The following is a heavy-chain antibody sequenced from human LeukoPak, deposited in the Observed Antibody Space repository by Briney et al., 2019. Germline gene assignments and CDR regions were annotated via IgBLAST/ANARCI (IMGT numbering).Heavy chain of an antibody. J-gene: IGHJ4*02. Sequence: PSETLSLTCTVSGGSISSGGYYWSWIRQHPGKGLEWIGYIYYSGSTYYSPSLKSRVTISVDTSKNQFSLKLSSVTAADTAVYYCARCRGDAFDYWGQGTLVTVSS. CDR3: ARCRGDAFDY. D-gene: IGHD2-21*02. V-gene: IGHV4-31*03. CDR1: GGSISSGGYY. CDR2: IYYSGST.